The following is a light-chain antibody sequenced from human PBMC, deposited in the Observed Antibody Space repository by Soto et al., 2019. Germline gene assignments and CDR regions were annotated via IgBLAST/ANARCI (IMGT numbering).Light chain of an antibody. Sequence: EIVLTQSPATLSLSPGERATLSCRASQSVSSNLAWYRQKPGQAPRLLIYGASTRATGIPARFSGSGSGTDFTLTISRLEPDDFAVYYCQQYGSSGTFGQGTKADNK. J-gene: IGKJ1*01. CDR3: QQYGSSGT. CDR1: QSVSSN. CDR2: GAS. V-gene: IGKV3-20*01.